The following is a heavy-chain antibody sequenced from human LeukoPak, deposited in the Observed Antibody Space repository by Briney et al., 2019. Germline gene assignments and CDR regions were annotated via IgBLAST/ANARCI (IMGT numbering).Heavy chain of an antibody. Sequence: SETLSLTCAVSGGSISSSNWWNWVRQTPEQGLEWIGEIHHKWGTNYNPSLKSRVTISVDTSKNQFSLKLSSVTAADTAVYYCARWKMGHWFDPWGQGTLVTVSS. D-gene: IGHD4-23*01. J-gene: IGHJ5*02. CDR1: GGSISSSNW. CDR2: IHHKWGT. V-gene: IGHV4-4*02. CDR3: ARWKMGHWFDP.